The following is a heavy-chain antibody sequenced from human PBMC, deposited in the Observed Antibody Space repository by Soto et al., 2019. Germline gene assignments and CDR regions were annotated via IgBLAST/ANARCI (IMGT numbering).Heavy chain of an antibody. V-gene: IGHV4-59*01. Sequence: SETLSLTCTVSGGSISSYYWSWIRQPPGKGLEWIGYIYYSGSTNYNPSLKSRVTISVDTSKNQFSLKLSSVTAADTAVYYCAGDSALRGFDYWGQGTLVTIPS. CDR2: IYYSGST. CDR1: GGSISSYY. CDR3: AGDSALRGFDY. D-gene: IGHD4-17*01. J-gene: IGHJ4*02.